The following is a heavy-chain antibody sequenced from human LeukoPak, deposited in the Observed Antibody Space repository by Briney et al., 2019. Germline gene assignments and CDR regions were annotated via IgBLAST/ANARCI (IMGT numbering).Heavy chain of an antibody. V-gene: IGHV3-21*01. Sequence: GGSLRLSCAASGFTFSSYSMNWVRQAPGKGLEWVSSISSSSSYIYYADSVKGRFTISRDNAKNSLYLQMNSLRAEDTAVYYCARAGHSSGYDILTGYYGGLNFDYWGQGTLVTVSS. CDR2: ISSSSSYI. J-gene: IGHJ4*02. D-gene: IGHD3-9*01. CDR3: ARAGHSSGYDILTGYYGGLNFDY. CDR1: GFTFSSYS.